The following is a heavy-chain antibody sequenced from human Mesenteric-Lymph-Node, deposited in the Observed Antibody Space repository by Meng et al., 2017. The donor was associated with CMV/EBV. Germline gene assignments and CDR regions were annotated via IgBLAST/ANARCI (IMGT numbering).Heavy chain of an antibody. Sequence: GGSLRLSCMASGFTFNSFGMHWVRQAPGGGLEWVAVIWYDGSKKFYAESVKGRFIISRDNSKSTLYLQMNTLRDEDTGVYYCAKGLMSGASARGGIDVWGPGTTVTVSS. CDR2: IWYDGSKK. J-gene: IGHJ6*02. CDR1: GFTFNSFG. V-gene: IGHV3-33*06. CDR3: AKGLMSGASARGGIDV. D-gene: IGHD2-8*01.